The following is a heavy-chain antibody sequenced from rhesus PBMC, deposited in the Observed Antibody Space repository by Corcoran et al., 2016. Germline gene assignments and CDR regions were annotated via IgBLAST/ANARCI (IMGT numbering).Heavy chain of an antibody. D-gene: IGHD3-34*01. Sequence: QVQLQESGPGLVKPSETLSLTCSVSGGPVSSSNGWSWIRQPPGGGLEWVVYRSGRSNSPYPTPSLTGRITISTSKSQIHLSLSLGSVAATDTSDYASARGLLHILGTYFDYWGQGVLVTVSS. J-gene: IGHJ4*01. CDR1: GGPVSSSNG. V-gene: IGHV4-65*01. CDR2: RSGRSNSP. CDR3: ARGLLHILGTYFDY.